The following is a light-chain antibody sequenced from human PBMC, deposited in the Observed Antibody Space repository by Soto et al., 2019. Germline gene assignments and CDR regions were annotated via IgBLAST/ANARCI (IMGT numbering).Light chain of an antibody. J-gene: IGKJ1*01. CDR2: DAS. CDR1: QTIGATY. V-gene: IGKV3-20*01. CDR3: QQYAGSPRT. Sequence: DIVLTQSPGTLSLSPGETATLSCRTSQTIGATYLAWYQQKPGQAPRLLIYDASNRATGIPDRFSGSGSGTDFTLTISRLEPEDFAVYYCQQYAGSPRTFGQGTKVDIK.